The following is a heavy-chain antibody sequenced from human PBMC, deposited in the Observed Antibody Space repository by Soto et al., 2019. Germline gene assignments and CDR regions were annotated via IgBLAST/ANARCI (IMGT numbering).Heavy chain of an antibody. CDR2: INHSGST. D-gene: IGHD1-20*01. J-gene: IGHJ6*02. CDR1: GGSFSGYY. Sequence: ETLSLTCAVYGGSFSGYYWSWIRQPPGKGLEWIGEINHSGSTNYNPSLKSRVTISVDTSKNQFSLKLSSVTAADTAVYYCARGPLTGTTSYYYYYGMDVWGQGTTVTVFS. CDR3: ARGPLTGTTSYYYYYGMDV. V-gene: IGHV4-34*01.